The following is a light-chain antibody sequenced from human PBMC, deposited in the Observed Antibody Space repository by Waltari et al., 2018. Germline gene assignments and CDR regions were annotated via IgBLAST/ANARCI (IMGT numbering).Light chain of an antibody. Sequence: QSALTQPASVSGSPGQSITISCTGTSTDIGSFGLVSWYQQHPGRAPTLIISDVTRRPSGTSDRFFGSKSGNTASLTISGLLAEDEADYYCSSYTSDTTHVVFGGGTKLTVL. CDR1: STDIGSFGL. J-gene: IGLJ2*01. CDR2: DVT. V-gene: IGLV2-23*02. CDR3: SSYTSDTTHVV.